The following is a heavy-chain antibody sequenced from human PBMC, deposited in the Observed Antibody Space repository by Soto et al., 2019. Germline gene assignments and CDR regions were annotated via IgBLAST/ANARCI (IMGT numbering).Heavy chain of an antibody. CDR3: ARRIDPDY. V-gene: IGHV3-7*01. D-gene: IGHD1-26*01. Sequence: LRLSCAASGFTLSNYSMTWVRQAPGKGLEWVANIKPDGSEKYYVGFLKGRFIISRDNAKNSLYLQINSLRAEDTAVYYCARRIDPDYWGQGTLVTVSS. CDR2: IKPDGSEK. CDR1: GFTLSNYS. J-gene: IGHJ4*01.